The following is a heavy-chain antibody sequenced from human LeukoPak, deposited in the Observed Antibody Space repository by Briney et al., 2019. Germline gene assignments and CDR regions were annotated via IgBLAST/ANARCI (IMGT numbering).Heavy chain of an antibody. V-gene: IGHV3-38-3*01. D-gene: IGHD4-11*01. J-gene: IGHJ3*02. CDR3: ASDYSNYGSAAFDI. Sequence: GGSLRLSCAASGFTVSSNEMSWVRQAPGKGLEWVSSISGGSTYYADSRKGRFTISRDNSKNTLYLQMNSLRAEDTAVYYCASDYSNYGSAAFDIWGQGTMVTVSS. CDR2: ISGGST. CDR1: GFTVSSNE.